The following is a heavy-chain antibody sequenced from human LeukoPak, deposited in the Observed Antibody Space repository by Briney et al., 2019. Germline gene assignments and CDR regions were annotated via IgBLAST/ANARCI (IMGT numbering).Heavy chain of an antibody. D-gene: IGHD5-12*01. Sequence: GGSLRLSCAAYGFTFSSYAMSLVRQAPGKGLEWVSAISGSGGSTYYADSVKGRFTISRDNSKNTLYLQMNSLRAEDTAVYYCAKGGRGYSGYDSYYFDYWGQGTLVTVSS. CDR1: GFTFSSYA. CDR3: AKGGRGYSGYDSYYFDY. J-gene: IGHJ4*02. V-gene: IGHV3-23*01. CDR2: ISGSGGST.